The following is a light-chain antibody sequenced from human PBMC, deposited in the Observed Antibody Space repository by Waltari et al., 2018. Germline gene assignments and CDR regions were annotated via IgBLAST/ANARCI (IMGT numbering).Light chain of an antibody. V-gene: IGLV2-23*02. CDR3: LSYAATVSFG. CDR1: SIDVGNNNH. J-gene: IGLJ2*01. CDR2: EVS. Sequence: QPALTQPASVSGSPGQSITTPCTGTSIDVGNNNHVCWYQKHPDKAPKLIIYEVSKRPSGVSDRFSGSKSGNTASLTISGLQAEDEADYYCLSYAATVSFGFGGGTKLTVL.